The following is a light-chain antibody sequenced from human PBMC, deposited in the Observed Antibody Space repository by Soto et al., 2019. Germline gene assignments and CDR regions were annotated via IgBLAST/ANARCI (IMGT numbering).Light chain of an antibody. Sequence: QSALTQPASVSGSPGQSITISCTGTSSDVGGYNYVSWYQQHPGKAPKLMIYDVSNRPSRVSNRFSGSKSCNTASLTIYGLQAEDEADYYCSSYTSSSTLAVFGTGTKLTVL. CDR1: SSDVGGYNY. CDR2: DVS. J-gene: IGLJ1*01. V-gene: IGLV2-14*01. CDR3: SSYTSSSTLAV.